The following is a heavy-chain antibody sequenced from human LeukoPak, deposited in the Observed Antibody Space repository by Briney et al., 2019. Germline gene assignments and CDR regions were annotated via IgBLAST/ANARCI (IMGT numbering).Heavy chain of an antibody. CDR2: IYSSGST. Sequence: SETLSLTCTVSGGSISSSYYYWGWIRQPPGKGLEWIGSIYSSGSTYYNPSLKSRVTISVDTSKNQFSPKLSSVTAADTAVYYCARDNDYYYGMDVWGQGTTVTVSS. J-gene: IGHJ6*02. V-gene: IGHV4-39*07. CDR1: GGSISSSYYY. CDR3: ARDNDYYYGMDV.